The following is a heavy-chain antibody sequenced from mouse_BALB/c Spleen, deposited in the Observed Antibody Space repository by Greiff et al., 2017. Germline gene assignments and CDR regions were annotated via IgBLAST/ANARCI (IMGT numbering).Heavy chain of an antibody. Sequence: EVQVVESGGGLVKPGGSLKLSCAASGFAFSSYAMSWVRQTPEKRLEWVAYISSGGGSTYYPDTVKGRFTISRDNAKNTLYLQMSSLKSEDTAMYYCARQYGSSAHWDFDVWGAGTTVTVSS. CDR2: ISSGGGST. J-gene: IGHJ1*01. CDR3: ARQYGSSAHWDFDV. V-gene: IGHV5-12-1*01. D-gene: IGHD1-1*01. CDR1: GFAFSSYA.